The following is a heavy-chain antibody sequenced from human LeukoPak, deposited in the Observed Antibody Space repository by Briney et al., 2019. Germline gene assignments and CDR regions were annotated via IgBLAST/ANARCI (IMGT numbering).Heavy chain of an antibody. CDR1: GFTFSSYE. J-gene: IGHJ6*04. D-gene: IGHD3-10*02. Sequence: GGSLRLSCAAPGFTFSSYEMNWVRQAPGKGLEWGSYISSSGSTIYYADSVRGRFTISRDNAKNSLYLQMNSLRAEDTAVYYCAELGITMIGGVWGKGTTATISS. CDR2: ISSSGSTI. CDR3: AELGITMIGGV. V-gene: IGHV3-48*03.